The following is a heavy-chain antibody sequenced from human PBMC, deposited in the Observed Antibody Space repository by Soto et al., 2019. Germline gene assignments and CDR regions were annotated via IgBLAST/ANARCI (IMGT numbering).Heavy chain of an antibody. CDR1: GDSISSSYW. V-gene: IGHV4-4*02. J-gene: IGHJ4*02. Sequence: QVQLQESGPGLVKPSGTLSLTCAVSGDSISSSYWWSWVHQPPGKGLEWIGEVYHSETTNYNPSLKSRVTISVDKFKNQFSLRLNSVTAADTAVYYCALGAVTGLDYWGQGTLVTVSS. CDR3: ALGAVTGLDY. D-gene: IGHD3-16*01. CDR2: VYHSETT.